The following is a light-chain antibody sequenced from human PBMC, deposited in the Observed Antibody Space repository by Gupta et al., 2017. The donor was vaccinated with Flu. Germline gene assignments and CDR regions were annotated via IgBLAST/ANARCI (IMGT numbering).Light chain of an antibody. CDR1: DVSIAGNY. CDR2: EDG. V-gene: IGLV6-57*01. J-gene: IGLJ3*02. Sequence: TVTLSCTRRDVSIAGNYVQWYKQRPGSSPSTVIYEDGQRPSVDPARFSGSLDTSSNSASLTISGLKEEDEGDYYCQSYDYRSRVFGGGTRLTVL. CDR3: QSYDYRSRV.